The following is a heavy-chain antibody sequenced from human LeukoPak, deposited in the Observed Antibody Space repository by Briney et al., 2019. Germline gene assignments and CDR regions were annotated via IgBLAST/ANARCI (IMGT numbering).Heavy chain of an antibody. D-gene: IGHD1-26*01. V-gene: IGHV3-21*01. J-gene: IGHJ3*02. CDR1: GFTLSRYS. Sequence: NPGGSLRLSCAASGFTLSRYSMNWVRQAPGKGLEWVSSISSSSAYIHYADSVKGRFTISRDNAKNSLYLQTNSLRAEDTAVYYCARDEVGATTDPFDIWGLGTMVTVSS. CDR2: ISSSSAYI. CDR3: ARDEVGATTDPFDI.